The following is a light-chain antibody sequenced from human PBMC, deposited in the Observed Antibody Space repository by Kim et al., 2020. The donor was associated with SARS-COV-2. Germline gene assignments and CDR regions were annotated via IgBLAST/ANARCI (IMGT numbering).Light chain of an antibody. J-gene: IGKJ2*01. CDR1: QSVGRS. CDR3: QQYNSYSYT. V-gene: IGKV1-5*03. CDR2: KAS. Sequence: ASVGDSVTITCRASQSVGRSLAWYQQKPGKAPSLLIFKASNLEGGVPSRFSGSGSGTAFTLTISSLQPDDFATYYCQQYNSYSYTFGQGTRLEIK.